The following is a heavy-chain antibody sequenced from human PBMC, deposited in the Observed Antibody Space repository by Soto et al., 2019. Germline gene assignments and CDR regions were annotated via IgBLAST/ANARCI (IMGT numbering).Heavy chain of an antibody. CDR2: IYHSGST. D-gene: IGHD6-6*01. CDR3: ARSYSSSTSYFDY. V-gene: IGHV4-4*02. CDR1: SGSSSSSNW. Sequence: PSEPLSLTCAVSSGSSSSSNWWSWVRQPPGKGLEWIGEIYHSGSTNYNPPLKSRVTISVDKSKSQFSLKLSSVTAADTAVYYCARSYSSSTSYFDYWGQGTLVTVSS. J-gene: IGHJ4*02.